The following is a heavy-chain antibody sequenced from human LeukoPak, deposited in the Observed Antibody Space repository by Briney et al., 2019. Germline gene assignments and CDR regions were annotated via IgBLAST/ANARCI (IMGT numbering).Heavy chain of an antibody. CDR2: ISAYNGNT. V-gene: IGHV1-18*01. J-gene: IGHJ5*02. CDR3: ARLPYWSYYDSSGYYPP. D-gene: IGHD3-22*01. CDR1: GYTFTIYG. Sequence: ASVKVSCKASGYTFTIYGISWVRQAPGQGLEWMGWISAYNGNTNYAQKLQGRVTMTTDTSTSTAYMELRSLRSDDTAVYYCARLPYWSYYDSSGYYPPWGQGTLVTVSS.